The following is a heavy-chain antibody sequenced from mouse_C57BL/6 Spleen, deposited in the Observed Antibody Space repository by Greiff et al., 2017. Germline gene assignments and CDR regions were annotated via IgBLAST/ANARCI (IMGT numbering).Heavy chain of an antibody. D-gene: IGHD1-1*01. CDR1: GFTFSDYG. J-gene: IGHJ4*01. Sequence: EVKLVESGGGLVKPGGSLKLSCAASGFTFSDYGMHWVRQAPEKGLEWVAYISSGSSTIYYADTVKGRFTISRDNAKNTLFLQMTSLRSEDTAMYYCARGGSRPYAMDYWGQGTSVTVSS. V-gene: IGHV5-17*01. CDR3: ARGGSRPYAMDY. CDR2: ISSGSSTI.